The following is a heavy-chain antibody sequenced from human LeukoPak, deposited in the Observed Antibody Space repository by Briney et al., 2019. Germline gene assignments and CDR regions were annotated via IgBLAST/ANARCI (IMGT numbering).Heavy chain of an antibody. J-gene: IGHJ3*02. CDR3: ARDGEYSSSGAFDI. D-gene: IGHD6-6*01. V-gene: IGHV3-53*01. Sequence: GGSLRLSCTASGFNVGDNYMSWVRQAPGEGLEWVSIIYSGGVTHYADSVKGRFTISRDNSMNTLYLQMNSLRADDTAVYYCARDGEYSSSGAFDIWGLGTMVTVSS. CDR2: IYSGGVT. CDR1: GFNVGDNY.